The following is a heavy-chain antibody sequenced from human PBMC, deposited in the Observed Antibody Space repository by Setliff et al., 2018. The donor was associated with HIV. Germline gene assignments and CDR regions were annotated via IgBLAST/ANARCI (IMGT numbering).Heavy chain of an antibody. CDR2: VSYGGTNT. V-gene: IGHV3-30*04. J-gene: IGHJ4*02. Sequence: PGGSLRLSCAASGFTFSSYATHWVRQAPGKGLEWVAVVSYGGTNTYYADSVKGRFIISRDDSESTLFLQMNSLRVDDTAVYYCARVRYCGSPSCRKEFDFWGQGTLVTVSS. D-gene: IGHD2-21*01. CDR3: ARVRYCGSPSCRKEFDF. CDR1: GFTFSSYA.